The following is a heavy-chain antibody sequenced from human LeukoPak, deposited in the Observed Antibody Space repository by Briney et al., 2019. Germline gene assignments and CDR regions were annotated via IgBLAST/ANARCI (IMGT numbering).Heavy chain of an antibody. CDR1: GGSISSYY. Sequence: SETLSLTCTVSGGSISSYYWSWIRQPPGKGLEWIGYIYYSGSTNYNPSLKGRVTISVDTSKNQFSLKLSSVTAADTAVYYCARVDDSSGYLDYWGQGTLVTVSS. J-gene: IGHJ4*02. CDR2: IYYSGST. D-gene: IGHD3-22*01. V-gene: IGHV4-59*01. CDR3: ARVDDSSGYLDY.